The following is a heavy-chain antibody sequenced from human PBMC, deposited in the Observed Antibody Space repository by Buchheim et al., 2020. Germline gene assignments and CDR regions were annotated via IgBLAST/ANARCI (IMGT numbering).Heavy chain of an antibody. CDR1: GFAFSSYS. CDR3: ARDTYYDFWSGYYATNTYYYYMDV. V-gene: IGHV3-21*01. D-gene: IGHD3-3*01. Sequence: EVQLVESGGGLVKPGGSLRLSCAASGFAFSSYSMNWVRQAPGKGLEWVSSISSSSSYIYYADSVKGRFTISRDNAKNSLYLQMNSLRAEDTAVYYCARDTYYDFWSGYYATNTYYYYMDVWGKGTT. J-gene: IGHJ6*03. CDR2: ISSSSSYI.